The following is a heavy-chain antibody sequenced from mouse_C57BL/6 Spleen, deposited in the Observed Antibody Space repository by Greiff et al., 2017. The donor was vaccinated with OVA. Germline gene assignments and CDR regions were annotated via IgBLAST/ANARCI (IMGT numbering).Heavy chain of an antibody. D-gene: IGHD2-4*01. J-gene: IGHJ2*01. CDR3: AIYYDYDFDY. Sequence: QVQLKQPGAELVRPGSSVKLSCKASGYTFTSYWMHWVKQRPIQGLEWIGNIDPSDSETHYNQKFKDKATLTVDKTSSTAYMQRSSLTSEDSAVYYGAIYYDYDFDYWGQGTTLTVSS. CDR2: IDPSDSET. CDR1: GYTFTSYW. V-gene: IGHV1-52*01.